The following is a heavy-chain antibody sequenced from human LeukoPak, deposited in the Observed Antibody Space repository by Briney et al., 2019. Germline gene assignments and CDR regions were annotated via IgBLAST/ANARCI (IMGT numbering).Heavy chain of an antibody. CDR2: ISDSGST. Sequence: PSETLSLTCTVSGGSISSYYWSWIRQPPGKGLEWRGYISDSGSTNYSPSLKSRVTMSVETSKNKFSLRLSSVTAADTPVYYCARDLLSSNWAYFQHWGQGTLVTVSS. CDR3: ARDLLSSNWAYFQH. CDR1: GGSISSYY. J-gene: IGHJ1*01. V-gene: IGHV4-59*01. D-gene: IGHD6-13*01.